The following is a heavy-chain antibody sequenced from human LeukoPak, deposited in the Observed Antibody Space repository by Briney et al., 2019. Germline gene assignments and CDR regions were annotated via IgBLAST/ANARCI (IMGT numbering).Heavy chain of an antibody. V-gene: IGHV4-34*01. CDR3: ARGSNSVAY. CDR2: ISHSGDT. J-gene: IGHJ4*02. CDR1: GGSFSDSY. Sequence: SETLSRTCAVYGGSFSDSYWSWIRQPPGEGLEWVGEISHSGDTNYNPSLKGRVTISVDTSKNQFSLNLSSVTAADTAVYYCARGSNSVAYRGEGTLVTVSS. D-gene: IGHD4-23*01.